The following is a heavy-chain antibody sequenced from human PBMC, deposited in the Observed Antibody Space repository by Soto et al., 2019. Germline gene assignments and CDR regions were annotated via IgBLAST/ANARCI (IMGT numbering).Heavy chain of an antibody. D-gene: IGHD3-16*01. Sequence: VQLVEFGGGLIQPGGSLRPSCAASGFTVSNNHMTWVRQAAGKGLELVSFVHGGGSTSYADSVKGRFTISRDNSKNTLYLQMDSLRAEDTAIYYCAGRLTTAASLDYWGRGTLVTVSS. CDR1: GFTVSNNH. CDR2: VHGGGST. J-gene: IGHJ4*02. CDR3: AGRLTTAASLDY. V-gene: IGHV3-53*01.